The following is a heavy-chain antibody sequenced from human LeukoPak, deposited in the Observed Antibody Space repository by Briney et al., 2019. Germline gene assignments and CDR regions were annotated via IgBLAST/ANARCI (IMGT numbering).Heavy chain of an antibody. CDR1: GFTVSSNY. J-gene: IGHJ6*02. Sequence: GGSLRLSCAASGFTVSSNYMSWVRQAPGKGLEWVSVIYSGGSTYYADSVKGRFTISRHNSKNTLYLQMNSLRAEDTAVYYCARGFGEPRYYYYGMDVWGQGTTVTVSS. CDR3: ARGFGEPRYYYYGMDV. D-gene: IGHD3-10*01. V-gene: IGHV3-53*04. CDR2: IYSGGST.